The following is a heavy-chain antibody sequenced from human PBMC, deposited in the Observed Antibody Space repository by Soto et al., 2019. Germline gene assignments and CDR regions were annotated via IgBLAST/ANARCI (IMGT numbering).Heavy chain of an antibody. CDR1: GFTFSSYG. D-gene: IGHD5-18*01. CDR3: ARGGLRGYSYGA. V-gene: IGHV3-33*01. CDR2: IWYDGSNK. Sequence: GGSLSLSCAASGFTFSSYGMHWVRQAPGKGLEWVAVIWYDGSNKYYADSVKGRFTISRDNSKNTLYLQMNSLRAEDTAVYYCARGGLRGYSYGAWGQGTLVTVSS. J-gene: IGHJ5*02.